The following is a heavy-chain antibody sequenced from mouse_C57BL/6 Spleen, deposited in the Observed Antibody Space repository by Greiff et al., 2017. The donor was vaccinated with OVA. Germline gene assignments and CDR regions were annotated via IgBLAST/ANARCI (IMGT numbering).Heavy chain of an antibody. V-gene: IGHV5-6*01. CDR3: ARLTGDSFYFDY. CDR1: GFTFSSYG. CDR2: ISSGGSYT. Sequence: EVKLVESGGDLVKPGGSLKLSCAASGFTFSSYGMSWVRQTPDKRLEWVATISSGGSYTSYPDSVKGRFTISRDNAKNTLYLQMSSLKSEDTAMYYCARLTGDSFYFDYWGQGTTLTVSS. D-gene: IGHD2-13*01. J-gene: IGHJ2*01.